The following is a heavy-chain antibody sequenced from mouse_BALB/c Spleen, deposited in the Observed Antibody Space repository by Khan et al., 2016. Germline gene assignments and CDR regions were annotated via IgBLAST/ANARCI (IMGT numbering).Heavy chain of an antibody. J-gene: IGHJ3*01. V-gene: IGHV14-3*02. Sequence: VQLKESGAEFVKPGASVKLSCTASGFNIKDTYIHWVKQSPEQGLEWIGGIDPANGNTKFDPKFQGKATITTDTSSNTAYLQLSSLTSEDTAVYYCVRPSYDGYYGFAYWGQGTLVTVSA. CDR3: VRPSYDGYYGFAY. CDR1: GFNIKDTY. D-gene: IGHD2-3*01. CDR2: IDPANGNT.